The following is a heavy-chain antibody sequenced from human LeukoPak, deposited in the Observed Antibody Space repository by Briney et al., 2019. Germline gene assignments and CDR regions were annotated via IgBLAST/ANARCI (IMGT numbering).Heavy chain of an antibody. Sequence: SETLSLTCTVSGGSISSSSYYWGWIRQPPGKGLEWIGSIYYSGSTYYNPSLKSRVTISVDTSKNQFSLKLSSVTAADTAVYYCASLLGYCSSTSCFYWGQGTLVTVSS. J-gene: IGHJ4*02. D-gene: IGHD2-2*01. V-gene: IGHV4-39*01. CDR3: ASLLGYCSSTSCFY. CDR2: IYYSGST. CDR1: GGSISSSSYY.